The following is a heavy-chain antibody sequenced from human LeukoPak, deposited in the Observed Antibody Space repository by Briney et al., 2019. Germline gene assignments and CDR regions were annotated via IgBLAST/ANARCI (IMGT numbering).Heavy chain of an antibody. CDR2: INSDGSST. J-gene: IGHJ4*02. Sequence: GGSLRLSCAASGFTFSSYWMHWVRQAPGKGLVWVSRINSDGSSTSYADSVKGRFTISRDNAKSTLYLQMYSLRAEDTAVYYCARDDRYSAFDYWGQGTLVTVSS. V-gene: IGHV3-74*01. CDR3: ARDDRYSAFDY. D-gene: IGHD5-18*01. CDR1: GFTFSSYW.